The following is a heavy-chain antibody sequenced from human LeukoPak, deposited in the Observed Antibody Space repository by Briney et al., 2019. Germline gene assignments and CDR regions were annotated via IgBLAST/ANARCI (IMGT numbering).Heavy chain of an antibody. V-gene: IGHV1-18*01. Sequence: ASVEVSCKASGYTFTGYGISWVRQAPGQGLEWVGWISANNGDTDYAQKFQARVTMTTDTSTSTAYMELRSLRSDDTAVYYCARESHVTREDSWGQGTLVIVSS. CDR2: ISANNGDT. CDR1: GYTFTGYG. D-gene: IGHD1-26*01. CDR3: ARESHVTREDS. J-gene: IGHJ4*02.